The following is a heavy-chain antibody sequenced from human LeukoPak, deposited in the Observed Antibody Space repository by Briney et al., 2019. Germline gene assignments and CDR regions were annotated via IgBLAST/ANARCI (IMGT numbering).Heavy chain of an antibody. Sequence: GSLRLSCAASGFTFDDYGMSWVRQAPGKGLEWVSGINWNGGSTGYADSVKGRFTISRDNSKNTLYLQMNSLRAEDTAVYYCAKGWTGLFDYWGQGTLVTVSS. CDR1: GFTFDDYG. CDR3: AKGWTGLFDY. CDR2: INWNGGST. V-gene: IGHV3-20*04. D-gene: IGHD3/OR15-3a*01. J-gene: IGHJ4*02.